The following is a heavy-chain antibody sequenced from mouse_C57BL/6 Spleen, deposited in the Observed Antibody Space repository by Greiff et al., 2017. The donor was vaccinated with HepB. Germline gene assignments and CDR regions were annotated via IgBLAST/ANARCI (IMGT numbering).Heavy chain of an antibody. V-gene: IGHV1-69*01. Sequence: VQLQQSGAELVMPGASVKLSCKASGYTFTSYWMHWVKQRPGQGLEWIGEIDPSDSYTNYNQKFKGKSTLTVDKSSSTAYMQLSSLTSEDSAVYYCARSGNYEDYAMDYWGQGTSVTVSS. CDR1: GYTFTSYW. J-gene: IGHJ4*01. CDR2: IDPSDSYT. D-gene: IGHD2-1*01. CDR3: ARSGNYEDYAMDY.